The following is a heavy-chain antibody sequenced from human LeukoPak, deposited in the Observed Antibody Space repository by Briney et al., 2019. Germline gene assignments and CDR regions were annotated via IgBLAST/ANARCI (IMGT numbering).Heavy chain of an antibody. CDR1: GFTFSDYY. CDR3: ASSGYSSSWSVVY. Sequence: GGSLRLSCAASGFTFSDYYMSWIRQAPGKGLEWVSYISSSGSTIYYADSVKGRFTISRDNAKNSLYLQMNSLRAEDTAVYYCASSGYSSSWSVVYWGQGTLVTVSS. CDR2: ISSSGSTI. D-gene: IGHD6-13*01. V-gene: IGHV3-11*04. J-gene: IGHJ4*02.